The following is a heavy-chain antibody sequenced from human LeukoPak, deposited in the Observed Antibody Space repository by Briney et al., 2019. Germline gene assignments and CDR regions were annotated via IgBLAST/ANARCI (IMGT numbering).Heavy chain of an antibody. V-gene: IGHV3-21*01. CDR3: ARGYSGYDFWRAAAGGGAYYFDF. J-gene: IGHJ4*02. CDR2: ITRRSSYI. Sequence: PGGSLRLSCAASGFTFNNYNMNWVRQAPGKGLEWVSSITRRSSYIYYADPVKGRFTISRDNAKNSLYLQMNSLRAEDTAVYYCARGYSGYDFWRAAAGGGAYYFDFWGQGTLVTVSS. D-gene: IGHD5-12*01. CDR1: GFTFNNYN.